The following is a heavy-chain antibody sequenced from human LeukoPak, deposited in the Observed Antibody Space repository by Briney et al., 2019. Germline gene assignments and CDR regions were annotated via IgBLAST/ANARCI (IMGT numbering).Heavy chain of an antibody. CDR3: AREGIAAAGPNWFDP. CDR1: GYTFTSYY. V-gene: IGHV1-69*13. J-gene: IGHJ5*02. Sequence: GASVTVSCTASGYTFTSYYMHWVRQAPGQGLEWMGGIIPIFGTANYAQKFQGRVTITADESTSTAYMELSSLRSEDTAVYYCAREGIAAAGPNWFDPWGQGTLVTVSS. CDR2: IIPIFGTA. D-gene: IGHD6-13*01.